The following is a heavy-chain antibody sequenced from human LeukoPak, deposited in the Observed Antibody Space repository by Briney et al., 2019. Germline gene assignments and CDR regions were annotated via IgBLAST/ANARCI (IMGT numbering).Heavy chain of an antibody. CDR1: GGSISSYY. CDR2: FYTSGST. J-gene: IGHJ6*03. CDR3: ARDRGEYSSSSAYYSYYYMDV. D-gene: IGHD6-6*01. V-gene: IGHV4-4*07. Sequence: PSETLPLTCTVSGGSISSYYWSWIRQPAGKGLEWIGRFYTSGSTNYNPSLKSRVTMSVDTSKNQFSLKLTSVTAADTAVYYCARDRGEYSSSSAYYSYYYMDVWGKGTTVTVSS.